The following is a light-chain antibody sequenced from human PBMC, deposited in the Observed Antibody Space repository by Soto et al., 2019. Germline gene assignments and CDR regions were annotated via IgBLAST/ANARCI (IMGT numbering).Light chain of an antibody. CDR2: RAS. V-gene: IGKV3D-15*01. CDR1: QNIYYN. CDR3: LQYHNLWA. Sequence: EILMAQAPSTVSVSPGDSATLSVTGRQNIYYNVAWHQHRPGQAPSLLLYRASTRAPGAPASFSGSASGTESPPTISRQHPEDFTVYSCLQYHNLWAFGHGTKVDI. J-gene: IGKJ1*01.